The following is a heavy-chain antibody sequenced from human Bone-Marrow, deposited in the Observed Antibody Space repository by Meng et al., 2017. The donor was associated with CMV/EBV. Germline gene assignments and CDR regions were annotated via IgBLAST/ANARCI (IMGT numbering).Heavy chain of an antibody. CDR3: ARLPSSAISPPDV. J-gene: IGHJ6*02. D-gene: IGHD3-3*01. CDR1: GGSIGDSRYY. V-gene: IGHV4-39*01. Sequence: GPLRLSCTVSGGSIGDSRYYWGWIRQPPGKGLEWIGTIYYTGSTFYNPSLKSRVTISVDTSKDQFSLKLTSVTAPDTAVYYCARLPSSAISPPDVWGQGTTVTVSS. CDR2: IYYTGST.